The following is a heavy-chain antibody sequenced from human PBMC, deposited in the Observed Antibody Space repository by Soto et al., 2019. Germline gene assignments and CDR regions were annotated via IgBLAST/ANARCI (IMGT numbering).Heavy chain of an antibody. CDR3: ARESRMYSSSSGGSYYFDY. V-gene: IGHV4-31*03. Sequence: PSETLSLTCTFSGGSISSGGYYLSWIRQHPGKGLEWIGYIYYSGSTYYNPSLKSRVTISVDTSKNQFSLKLSSVTAADTAVYYCARESRMYSSSSGGSYYFDYWGQGTLVTVS. CDR1: GGSISSGGYY. CDR2: IYYSGST. D-gene: IGHD6-6*01. J-gene: IGHJ4*02.